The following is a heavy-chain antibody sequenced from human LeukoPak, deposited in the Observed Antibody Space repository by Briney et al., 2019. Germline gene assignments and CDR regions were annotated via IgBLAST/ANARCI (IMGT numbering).Heavy chain of an antibody. CDR1: GYTLTELS. Sequence: ASVKVSCKVSGYTLTELSMHWVRQAPGKGLEWMGGFDPEDGETIYAQKFQGRVTMTEDTSTDTAYMELSSLRSEDTAVYYCATRGITMVRGVIIGWFDHWGQGTLVTVSS. V-gene: IGHV1-24*01. D-gene: IGHD3-10*01. CDR3: ATRGITMVRGVIIGWFDH. CDR2: FDPEDGET. J-gene: IGHJ5*02.